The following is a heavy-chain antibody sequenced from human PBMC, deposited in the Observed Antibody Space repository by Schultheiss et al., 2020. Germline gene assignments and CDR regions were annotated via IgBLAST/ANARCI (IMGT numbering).Heavy chain of an antibody. CDR1: GDSVSSNSAA. D-gene: IGHD3-22*01. CDR2: TYYRSKWYN. J-gene: IGHJ6*02. V-gene: IGHV6-1*01. Sequence: SQPLSLTCAISGDSVSSNSAAWNWIRQSPSRGLEWLGRTYYRSKWYNDYAVSVKSRITINPDTSKNQFSLQLNSVTPEDTAVYYCARERRYYDSSGYSLYYGMDVWGRGTTVTVSS. CDR3: ARERRYYDSSGYSLYYGMDV.